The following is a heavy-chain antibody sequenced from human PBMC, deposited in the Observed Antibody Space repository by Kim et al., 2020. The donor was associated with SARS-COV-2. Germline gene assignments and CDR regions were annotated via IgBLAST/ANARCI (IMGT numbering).Heavy chain of an antibody. CDR3: ARVKMSEGEGYNGMDV. Sequence: GGSLRRSCAASGFTFSDYYMAWIRQAPGKGLEWISYIISSGDSMYYAESVKGRYTISRDNARNSMYLQMNSLRPEDTAVYYCARVKMSEGEGYNGMDVWG. J-gene: IGHJ6*01. CDR1: GFTFSDYY. D-gene: IGHD2-21*01. CDR2: IISSGDSM. V-gene: IGHV3-11*01.